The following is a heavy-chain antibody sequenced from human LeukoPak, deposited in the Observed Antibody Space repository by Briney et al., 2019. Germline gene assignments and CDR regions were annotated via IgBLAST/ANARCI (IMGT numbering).Heavy chain of an antibody. Sequence: ASVKVSCEASGGTFSSYAISWVRQAPGQGLEWMGRIIPILGIANYAQKFQGRVTITADKSTSTAYMELSSLRSEDTAVYYCAREGHCSSTSCYSVSWYYYGMDVWGQGTTVTVSS. CDR2: IIPILGIA. CDR1: GGTFSSYA. J-gene: IGHJ6*02. CDR3: AREGHCSSTSCYSVSWYYYGMDV. V-gene: IGHV1-69*04. D-gene: IGHD2-2*01.